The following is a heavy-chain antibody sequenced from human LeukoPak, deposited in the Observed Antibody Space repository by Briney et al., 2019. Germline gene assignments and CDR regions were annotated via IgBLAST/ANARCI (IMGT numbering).Heavy chain of an antibody. CDR2: ISYDGSNE. V-gene: IGHV3-30*04. J-gene: IGHJ4*02. D-gene: IGHD6-19*01. Sequence: GGSLRLSCAASGFTFSSYAMHWVRQAPGKGLDWVAVISYDGSNEYHADSVKGRFTISRDNSKDTLYLQMNSLRSEDTAVYYCARETQYSSGWSDFDYWGQGTLVTVSS. CDR1: GFTFSSYA. CDR3: ARETQYSSGWSDFDY.